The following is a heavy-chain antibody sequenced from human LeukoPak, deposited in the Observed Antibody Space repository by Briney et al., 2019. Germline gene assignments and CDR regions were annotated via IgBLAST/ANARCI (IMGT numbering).Heavy chain of an antibody. V-gene: IGHV3-23*01. CDR2: LIGSSGAT. CDR3: AKGAYDYIEIAYFDY. J-gene: IGHJ4*02. Sequence: GGSLRLSCAASGFTFNNYAMNWVRQAPGKGLEWVAVLIGSSGATDYADSVKGRFTISRDNSKNTLFLQMNSLRAEDTAIYYCAKGAYDYIEIAYFDYWGQGTLVTVSS. D-gene: IGHD5-12*01. CDR1: GFTFNNYA.